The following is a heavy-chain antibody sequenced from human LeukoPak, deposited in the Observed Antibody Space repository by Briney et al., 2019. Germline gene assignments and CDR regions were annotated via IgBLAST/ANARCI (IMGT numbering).Heavy chain of an antibody. V-gene: IGHV4-61*02. Sequence: PSQTLSLTCTVSGGSISSGSYYWNWIRQPAGKGLEWIGRIYTSGSTNYNPSLKSRVTISVDTSKNQFSLKLSSVTAADTAVYYCARELYDFWSGYLYYFDYWGQGTLVTVSS. CDR2: IYTSGST. J-gene: IGHJ4*02. CDR3: ARELYDFWSGYLYYFDY. D-gene: IGHD3-3*01. CDR1: GGSISSGSYY.